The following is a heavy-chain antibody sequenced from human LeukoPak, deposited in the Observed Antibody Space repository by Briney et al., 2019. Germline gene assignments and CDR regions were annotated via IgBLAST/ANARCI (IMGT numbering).Heavy chain of an antibody. D-gene: IGHD5-12*01. CDR1: GFTFSSYS. Sequence: GGPLRLSCAASGFTFSSYSMNWVRQAPGKGLEWVSSISSSSSYIYYADSVKGRFTISRDNAKNSLYLQMNSLRAEDTAVYYCARSGSAGPDYWGQGTLVTVSS. CDR2: ISSSSSYI. J-gene: IGHJ4*02. CDR3: ARSGSAGPDY. V-gene: IGHV3-21*01.